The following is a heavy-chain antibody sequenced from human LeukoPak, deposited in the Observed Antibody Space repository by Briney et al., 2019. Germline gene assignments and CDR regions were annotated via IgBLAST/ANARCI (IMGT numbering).Heavy chain of an antibody. V-gene: IGHV3-48*03. Sequence: GGSLRLSCAASGFNFGSYEMSWFRQAPGKGLEWISYISGGSGSTIYYADSVKGRFTISRDNALYLQLNSLRAEDTAIYYCARDPTSPRAMAYFDYWGQGTLVAVSS. D-gene: IGHD3-16*01. CDR2: ISGGSGSTI. CDR3: ARDPTSPRAMAYFDY. CDR1: GFNFGSYE. J-gene: IGHJ4*02.